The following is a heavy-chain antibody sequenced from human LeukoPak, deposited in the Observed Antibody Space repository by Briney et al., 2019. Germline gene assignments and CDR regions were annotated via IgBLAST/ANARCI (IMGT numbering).Heavy chain of an antibody. D-gene: IGHD5-18*01. Sequence: GGSLRLSCAAPGFTFSSYSMNWVRQAPGKGLEWVSSISSSSSYIYYADSVKGRFTISRDNAKNSLYLQMNSLRAEDTAVYYCAREGGYSYGWRGYYYYMDVWGKGTTVTVSS. CDR3: AREGGYSYGWRGYYYYMDV. J-gene: IGHJ6*03. V-gene: IGHV3-21*01. CDR1: GFTFSSYS. CDR2: ISSSSSYI.